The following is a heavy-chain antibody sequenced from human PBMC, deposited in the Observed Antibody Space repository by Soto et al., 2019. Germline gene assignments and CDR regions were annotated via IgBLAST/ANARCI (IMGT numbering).Heavy chain of an antibody. CDR2: IYTSGST. Sequence: PSETLSLTCTVSGGSISSYYWSWIRQPAGKXLEWIGRIYTSGSTNYNHSLKSRVTMSVDTSKNQFSLKLSSVTAADTAVYYCARDGIFGVVLSYYYGMDVWGQGTTVTVSS. CDR3: ARDGIFGVVLSYYYGMDV. J-gene: IGHJ6*02. V-gene: IGHV4-4*07. D-gene: IGHD3-3*01. CDR1: GGSISSYY.